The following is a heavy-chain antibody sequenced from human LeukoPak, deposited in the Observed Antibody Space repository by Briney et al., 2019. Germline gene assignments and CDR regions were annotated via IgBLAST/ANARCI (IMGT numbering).Heavy chain of an antibody. Sequence: SETLSLTCTVSGGSISSGDYYWSWIRQPPGKGLEWIGYIYYSGSTYYNPSLKSRVTISVDTSKNQFSLKLSSVTAADTAVYYCARGPRPYLGYCSSTSCYGLGWFDPWGQGTLVTVSS. CDR1: GGSISSGDYY. CDR3: ARGPRPYLGYCSSTSCYGLGWFDP. J-gene: IGHJ5*02. CDR2: IYYSGST. D-gene: IGHD2-2*01. V-gene: IGHV4-30-4*01.